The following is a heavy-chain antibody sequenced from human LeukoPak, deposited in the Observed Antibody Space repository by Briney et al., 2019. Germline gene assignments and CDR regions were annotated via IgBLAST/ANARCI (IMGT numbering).Heavy chain of an antibody. D-gene: IGHD3-10*01. Sequence: GGSLRLSCAASGFTFSSYWMHWVRQAPGKGLVWVSRINSDGSSTSYADSVKGRFTISRDNAKNTLYLQMNSLRVEDTAMYYCAKDRDTYNYGSGSYGPGFDYWGQGTLVTVSS. CDR1: GFTFSSYW. V-gene: IGHV3-74*01. CDR3: AKDRDTYNYGSGSYGPGFDY. CDR2: INSDGSST. J-gene: IGHJ4*02.